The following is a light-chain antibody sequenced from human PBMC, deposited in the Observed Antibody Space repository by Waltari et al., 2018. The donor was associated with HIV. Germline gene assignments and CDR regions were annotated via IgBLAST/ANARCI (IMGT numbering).Light chain of an antibody. CDR1: TGPVTSGHH. CDR2: DTS. J-gene: IGLJ2*01. V-gene: IGLV7-46*01. Sequence: QPVVTQEPSLTVSPGGTVTLTCGSSTGPVTSGHHPSWFQQTSGQAPRPLIDDTSKKHSWTPGRFSGARLGGKAALILSGAQGEDEADYFCLLSYAGAWPVVVGGGAKLTVL. CDR3: LLSYAGAWPVV.